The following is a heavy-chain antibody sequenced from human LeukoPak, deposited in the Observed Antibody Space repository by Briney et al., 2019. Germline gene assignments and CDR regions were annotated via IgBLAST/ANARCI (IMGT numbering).Heavy chain of an antibody. V-gene: IGHV3-23*01. CDR2: ISGSGGST. CDR1: GFTFSSYA. Sequence: GGSLRLSCAASGFTFSSYAMSWVRQAPGKGLEWVSAISGSGGSTYYADSVKGRFTISRDNSKNTLYLQMNSLRAEDTAVYYCASRDIEEEPAARYGMDVWGQGTTAPVSS. D-gene: IGHD2-2*01. J-gene: IGHJ6*02. CDR3: ASRDIEEEPAARYGMDV.